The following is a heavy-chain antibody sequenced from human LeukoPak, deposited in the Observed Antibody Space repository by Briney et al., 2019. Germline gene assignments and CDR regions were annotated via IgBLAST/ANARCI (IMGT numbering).Heavy chain of an antibody. V-gene: IGHV4-4*07. J-gene: IGHJ2*01. CDR3: ARDTNGSGSYPRFYWYFDL. CDR1: GGSISSYY. D-gene: IGHD3-10*01. Sequence: PSETLSLTCTVSGGSISSYYWSWIRQPAGKGLEWIGRIYTSGSPNYNPSLKSRVTMSVDTSKNQCSLKLSSVTAADTAVYYCARDTNGSGSYPRFYWYFDLWGRGTLVTVSS. CDR2: IYTSGSP.